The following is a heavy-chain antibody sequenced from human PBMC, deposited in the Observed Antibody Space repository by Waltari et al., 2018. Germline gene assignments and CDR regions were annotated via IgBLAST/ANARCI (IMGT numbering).Heavy chain of an antibody. CDR3: AKGGDTGTYGFFDF. J-gene: IGHJ4*02. CDR1: GFTFSSND. CDR2: CLSGGST. V-gene: IGHV3-23*03. Sequence: EVQLLESGGGLAQPGGSLRLSCEASGFTFSSNDMTWVRQGQGEGLEWVSRCLSGGSTNYADSVKGRFTVSRDNSKNTLYLQMSNLRGEDTAVYYCAKGGDTGTYGFFDFWGQGTLVSVSS. D-gene: IGHD1-1*01.